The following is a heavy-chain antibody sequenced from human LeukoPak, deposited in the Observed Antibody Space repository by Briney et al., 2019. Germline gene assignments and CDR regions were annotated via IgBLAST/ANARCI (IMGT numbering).Heavy chain of an antibody. J-gene: IGHJ4*01. V-gene: IGHV3-48*04. Sequence: PGGSLRLSCAASGFTFSSYSMNWVRQAPGKGLEWVSYISSRAGTIYYADSVKGRFTISRDNGKNSLYLQMNSLRPDDTALYYCSTDPRLLIYWGHGTLVTVSS. CDR3: STDPRLLIY. CDR2: ISSRAGTI. CDR1: GFTFSSYS. D-gene: IGHD2-8*01.